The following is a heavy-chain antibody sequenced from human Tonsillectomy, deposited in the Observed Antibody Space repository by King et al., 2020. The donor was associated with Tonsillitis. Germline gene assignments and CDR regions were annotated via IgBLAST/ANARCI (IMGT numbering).Heavy chain of an antibody. CDR1: GGTFSSSA. D-gene: IGHD3-16*01. CDR3: ARGRGYDYVWGIIDY. J-gene: IGHJ4*02. Sequence: VQLVESGAEVKKPGSSVKVSCKASGGTFSSSAISRVRQAPGQGLEWMGGIILMCGTANYAQKFQGRVTITADESTGTAYMELSSLRSEDTAVYYCARGRGYDYVWGIIDYWGQGTLVTVSS. V-gene: IGHV1-69*01. CDR2: IILMCGTA.